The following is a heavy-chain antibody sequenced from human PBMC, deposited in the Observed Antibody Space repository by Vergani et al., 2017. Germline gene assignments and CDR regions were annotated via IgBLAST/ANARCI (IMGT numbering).Heavy chain of an antibody. V-gene: IGHV2-5*01. CDR3: AHVNYSHSSGYYYDYYYYYMDV. CDR2: IYWNDDK. J-gene: IGHJ6*03. Sequence: QITLKESGPTLVKPTQTLTLTCTFPGFSLSTSGVGVGWIRQPPGKALGWLALIYWNDDKRYSPSLKSRLTITKDTSENQLVLTMTNMDPVDTATYYCAHVNYSHSSGYYYDYYYYYMDVWGKGTTVTVSS. D-gene: IGHD3-22*01. CDR1: GFSLSTSGVG.